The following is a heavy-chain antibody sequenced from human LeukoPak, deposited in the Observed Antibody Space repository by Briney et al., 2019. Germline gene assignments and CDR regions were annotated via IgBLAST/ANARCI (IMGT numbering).Heavy chain of an antibody. J-gene: IGHJ6*03. V-gene: IGHV3-53*01. Sequence: PGGSLRLSCAASGFTVSSNYMSWVRQAPGKGLEWVSVIYSGGSTYYADSVKGRFTISRDNSKNTLYLQMNSLRAEDTAVYYCARSRITGTTDRSSYYYYYMDVWGKGTTVTVSS. CDR3: ARSRITGTTDRSSYYYYYMDV. CDR1: GFTVSSNY. D-gene: IGHD1-7*01. CDR2: IYSGGST.